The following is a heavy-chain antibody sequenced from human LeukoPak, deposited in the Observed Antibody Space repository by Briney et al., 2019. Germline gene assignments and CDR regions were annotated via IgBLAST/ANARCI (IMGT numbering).Heavy chain of an antibody. J-gene: IGHJ2*01. CDR1: GGSFSGYY. D-gene: IGHD4-17*01. CDR3: ARGQSGDYGDPRGYFDL. V-gene: IGHV4-34*01. Sequence: SETLSLTCAVYGGSFSGYYWSWIRQPPGKGLEWIGEINHSGSTNYNPSLKSRVTISVDTSKNQFSLKLSSVAAADTAVYYCARGQSGDYGDPRGYFDLWGRGTLVTVSS. CDR2: INHSGST.